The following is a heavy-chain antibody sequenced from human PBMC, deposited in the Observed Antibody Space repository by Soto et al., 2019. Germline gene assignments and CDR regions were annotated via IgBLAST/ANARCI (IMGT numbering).Heavy chain of an antibody. CDR3: ASFPGY. Sequence: PGGSLRLSCAASGFTFSSYSMNWVRQAPGKGLEWVSYIISSSSTIYYADSVKDRFTIFTDNSKNTLYLHMISLRAEDTAVYYCASFPGYWGQGTLVTVSS. CDR2: IISSSSTI. V-gene: IGHV3-48*01. J-gene: IGHJ4*02. CDR1: GFTFSSYS.